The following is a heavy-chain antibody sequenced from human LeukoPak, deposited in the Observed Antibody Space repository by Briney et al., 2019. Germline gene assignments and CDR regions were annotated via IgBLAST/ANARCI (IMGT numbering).Heavy chain of an antibody. Sequence: GASVKVSCKASGYTFTGYYMHWVRQAPGQGLEWMGWINPNSGGTNYAQKFQGWVTMTRDTSISTAYMELSRLRSDDTAVYYCALGYYYGSGSYAPYYYYGMDVWGQGTTVTVSS. CDR3: ALGYYYGSGSYAPYYYYGMDV. D-gene: IGHD3-10*01. CDR2: INPNSGGT. J-gene: IGHJ6*02. CDR1: GYTFTGYY. V-gene: IGHV1-2*04.